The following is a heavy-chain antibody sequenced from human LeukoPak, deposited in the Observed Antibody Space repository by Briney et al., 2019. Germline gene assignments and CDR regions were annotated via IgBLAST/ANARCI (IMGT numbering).Heavy chain of an antibody. CDR2: IYYSGST. CDR1: GGSVSSGSYY. J-gene: IGHJ4*02. CDR3: ARDRRGDRYSGSYRTIDY. D-gene: IGHD1-26*01. V-gene: IGHV4-61*01. Sequence: SETLSLTCTVSGGSVSSGSYYWSWIRQPPGKGLEWIGYIYYSGSTNYNPSLKSRVTISVDTSKNQFSLKLSSVAAADTAVYYCARDRRGDRYSGSYRTIDYWGQGTLVTVSS.